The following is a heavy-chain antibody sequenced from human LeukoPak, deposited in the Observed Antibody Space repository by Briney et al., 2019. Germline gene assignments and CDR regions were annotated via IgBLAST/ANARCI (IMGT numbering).Heavy chain of an antibody. Sequence: PGGSLRLSCAASGFTFSSYAMHWVRQAPGKGREWVAVISYDGSNKYYADSVKGRFTVSRDNSKNTLYLQMNSLRAEDTAVYYCAKAPGRVADEIYYFDYWGQGTLVTVSS. V-gene: IGHV3-30-3*01. CDR3: AKAPGRVADEIYYFDY. J-gene: IGHJ4*02. CDR2: ISYDGSNK. D-gene: IGHD6-19*01. CDR1: GFTFSSYA.